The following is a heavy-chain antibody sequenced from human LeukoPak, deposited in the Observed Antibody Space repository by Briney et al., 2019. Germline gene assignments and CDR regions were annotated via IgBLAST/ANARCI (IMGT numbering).Heavy chain of an antibody. V-gene: IGHV3-20*04. CDR3: ARERHYYDSSGYRGAYYFDN. Sequence: GGSLRLSCAASGFTFDDYGMSWVRQAPGKGLEWVSGINWNGGSTGYADSVKGRFTISSDNAKNSLYLQMNSLRAEDTALYYCARERHYYDSSGYRGAYYFDNWGQGTLVTVSS. CDR1: GFTFDDYG. CDR2: INWNGGST. J-gene: IGHJ4*02. D-gene: IGHD3-22*01.